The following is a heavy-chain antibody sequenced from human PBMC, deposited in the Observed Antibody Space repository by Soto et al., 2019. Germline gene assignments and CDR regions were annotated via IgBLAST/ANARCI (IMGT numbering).Heavy chain of an antibody. Sequence: PGGSLRLSCAASGFTFSNYAMHWVRQAPGKGLEWVAVISNDGSNKYYADSVKGRLTISRDNSKNTLYLQMNSLRAEDTAVYYCARDRYSNYDGGPSLIIDDWGQGTLVTVSS. J-gene: IGHJ4*02. CDR3: ARDRYSNYDGGPSLIIDD. CDR1: GFTFSNYA. CDR2: ISNDGSNK. D-gene: IGHD4-4*01. V-gene: IGHV3-30-3*01.